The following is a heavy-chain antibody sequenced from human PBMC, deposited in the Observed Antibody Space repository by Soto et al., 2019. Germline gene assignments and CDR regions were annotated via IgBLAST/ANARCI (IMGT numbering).Heavy chain of an antibody. CDR3: ASGVPIDYGDYALSPHQGPYFDY. Sequence: GGSLRLSCAASGFTFSSYAMSWVRQAPGKGLEWVSAISGSGGSTYYADSVKGRFTISRHNSKNTLYLQMNSLRAEDTAVYYCASGVPIDYGDYALSPHQGPYFDYWGQRTLVTVSS. CDR2: ISGSGGST. V-gene: IGHV3-23*01. CDR1: GFTFSSYA. J-gene: IGHJ4*02. D-gene: IGHD4-17*01.